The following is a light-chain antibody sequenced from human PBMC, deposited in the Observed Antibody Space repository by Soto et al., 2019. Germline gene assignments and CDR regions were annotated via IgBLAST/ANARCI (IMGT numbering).Light chain of an antibody. CDR1: QSVSIH. J-gene: IGKJ1*01. CDR3: QQYSKWPRT. CDR2: GAS. Sequence: EVVMTQSPATLSVSPGERATLSCRASQSVSIHLAWYQQKPGQAPRLLIYGASTRATGIPARFSGSGSGTECTLTISSLQSEDFPVYYCQQYSKWPRTFGQWTKLEIK. V-gene: IGKV3-15*01.